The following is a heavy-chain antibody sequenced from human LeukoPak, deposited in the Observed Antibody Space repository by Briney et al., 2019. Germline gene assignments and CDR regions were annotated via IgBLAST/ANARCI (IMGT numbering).Heavy chain of an antibody. J-gene: IGHJ4*02. CDR2: IYYSGST. V-gene: IGHV4-59*08. CDR3: ASYVWGSYFGPKRFDY. D-gene: IGHD3-16*01. Sequence: SETLSLTCTVSGGSISSYYWSWIRQPPGKGLEWIGYIYYSGSTNYNPSLKSRVTISVDTSKNQFSLKLSSVTAADTAVYYCASYVWGSYFGPKRFDYWGQGTLVTVSS. CDR1: GGSISSYY.